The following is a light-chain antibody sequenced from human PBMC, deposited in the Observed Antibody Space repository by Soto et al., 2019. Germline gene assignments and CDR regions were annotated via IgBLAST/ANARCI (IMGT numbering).Light chain of an antibody. V-gene: IGLV1-51*01. CDR2: DDD. CDR1: SSNIGGNS. J-gene: IGLJ1*01. CDR3: GSWDSSLSDYV. Sequence: QSVMTQPPSVSAAPGQKVTISCSGSSSNIGGNSVSWYQQLPGTAPKLLIYDDDKRPSGIPDRFSVSKSGTSATLGITGFQTGDEADYYCGSWDSSLSDYVFATGTKLTGL.